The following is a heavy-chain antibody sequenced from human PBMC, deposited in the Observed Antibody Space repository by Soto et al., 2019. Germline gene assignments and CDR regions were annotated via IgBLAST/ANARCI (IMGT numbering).Heavy chain of an antibody. CDR2: IWYDGSNT. J-gene: IGHJ2*01. Sequence: QVQLVESGGGVVQPGRSLRLSCAASGFTFRNYGMHWVRQAPGKGLEWVALIWYDGSNTFYTDSVKGRFTISRDNSKSTLQLQMISMRAEDTAVYYCTSDVSSRYFDLWCRGSLVTVSS. CDR3: TSDVSSRYFDL. CDR1: GFTFRNYG. V-gene: IGHV3-33*01.